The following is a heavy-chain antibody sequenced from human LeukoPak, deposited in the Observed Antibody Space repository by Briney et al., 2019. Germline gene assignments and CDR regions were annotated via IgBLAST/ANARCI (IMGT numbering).Heavy chain of an antibody. D-gene: IGHD1-14*01. CDR1: GDSISGTTYY. CDR3: VRQNSWYNPLDP. J-gene: IGHJ5*02. Sequence: SETLSLTCTVSGDSISGTTYYWGWIRQPPAKGLEWIGSIYYSGTTYYNPSLKSRVTISVDTSKNQFSLSLSSVTAADTAIYYCVRQNSWYNPLDPWGQGTLVTVSS. CDR2: IYYSGTT. V-gene: IGHV4-39*01.